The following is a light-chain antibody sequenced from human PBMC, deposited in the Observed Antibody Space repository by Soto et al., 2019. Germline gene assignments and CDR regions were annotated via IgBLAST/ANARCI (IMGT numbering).Light chain of an antibody. CDR1: SSDVGGYNY. J-gene: IGLJ1*01. CDR3: SSYTSSSNPYV. CDR2: EVS. V-gene: IGLV2-14*01. Sequence: QSALTQPASVSGSPGQSITISCTGTSSDVGGYNYVSWYQQHPGKAPKLMIYEVSNRPSGVSNRFSGSKSGNTASLTISGLQAEEEADYYCSSYTSSSNPYVFGTGTKLTVL.